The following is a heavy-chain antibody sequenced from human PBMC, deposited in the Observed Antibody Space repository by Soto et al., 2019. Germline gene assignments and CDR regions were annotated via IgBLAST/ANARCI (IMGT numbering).Heavy chain of an antibody. V-gene: IGHV4-59*08. D-gene: IGHD3-3*01. CDR3: ARHLGLLEWLLWDY. Sequence: QVQLQESGPGLVKPSETLSLTCTVSGGSISSYYWSWIRQPPGKGLEWIGYIYYTGSTTYNPSLRSRVTISVDTSKNQFSLKLSSVTAADTAVYYCARHLGLLEWLLWDYWGQGTLVTVSS. CDR1: GGSISSYY. CDR2: IYYTGST. J-gene: IGHJ4*02.